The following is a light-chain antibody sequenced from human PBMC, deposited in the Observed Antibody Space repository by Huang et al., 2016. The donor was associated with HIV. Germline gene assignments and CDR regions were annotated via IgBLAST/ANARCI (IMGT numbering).Light chain of an antibody. CDR3: HQSYSPPWT. J-gene: IGKJ1*01. CDR1: QSVTTY. V-gene: IGKV1-39*01. CDR2: AAS. Sequence: DIQMTQSPSSLSASVGDRVTMTCRASQSVTTYLNWYLQRPGKAPKLLIYAASRLQGGVPSWFSGSGSGTSFTLIISSLQPEDFATYYCHQSYSPPWTFGQGTTVEIK.